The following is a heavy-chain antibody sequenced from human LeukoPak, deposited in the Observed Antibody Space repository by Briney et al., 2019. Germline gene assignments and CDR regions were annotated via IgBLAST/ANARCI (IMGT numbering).Heavy chain of an antibody. CDR1: GGTFSSDA. D-gene: IGHD1-26*01. Sequence: ASVKVSCKASGGTFSSDAISWVRQAPGQGLEWMGGIIPIFGTANYAQKFQGRVTITADESTSTAYMELSSLRSEDTAVYYCARDRPYSGSYYYMDVWGKGTTVTISS. J-gene: IGHJ6*03. CDR3: ARDRPYSGSYYYMDV. CDR2: IIPIFGTA. V-gene: IGHV1-69*13.